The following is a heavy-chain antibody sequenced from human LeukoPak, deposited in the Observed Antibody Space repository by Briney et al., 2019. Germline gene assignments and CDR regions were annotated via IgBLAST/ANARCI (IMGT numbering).Heavy chain of an antibody. V-gene: IGHV4-59*01. CDR3: ARDQRTSRPGSYPHYYYYYMDV. D-gene: IGHD1-26*01. J-gene: IGHJ6*03. CDR1: GVSMRTYY. Sequence: SETLSLTCAVSGVSMRTYYWSWIRQPPGKGLEWIGYIYYSGSTNYNPSLKSRVTISVDTSKNQFSLKLSSVTAADTAVYYCARDQRTSRPGSYPHYYYYYMDVWGKGTMVTVSS. CDR2: IYYSGST.